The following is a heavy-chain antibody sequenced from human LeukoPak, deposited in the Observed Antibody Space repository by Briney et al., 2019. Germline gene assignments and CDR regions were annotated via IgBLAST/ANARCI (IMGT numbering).Heavy chain of an antibody. D-gene: IGHD3-16*01. Sequence: SVKVSCKASGGTFSSYAISWVRQAPGQGLEWMGRIIPILGIANYAQKFQGRVTITADKSTSTAYMELSSLRSEDTAVYYCARDGGAYYYYYGMDVRGQGTTVTVSS. J-gene: IGHJ6*02. V-gene: IGHV1-69*04. CDR3: ARDGGAYYYYYGMDV. CDR2: IIPILGIA. CDR1: GGTFSSYA.